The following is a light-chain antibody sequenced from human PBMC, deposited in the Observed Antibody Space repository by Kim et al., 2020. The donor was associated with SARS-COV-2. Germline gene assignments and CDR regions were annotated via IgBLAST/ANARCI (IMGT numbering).Light chain of an antibody. CDR3: QVWGSSSDDRV. J-gene: IGLJ1*01. V-gene: IGLV3-21*03. CDR1: NSGSNR. Sequence: PGKTARMTSGGNNSGSNRVHWCQQQPGRGPVVVVYYDGGRRSGIPERCSGCNNGNTATLATSRGEAGDEADYYYQVWGSSSDDRVFGAGTQVTVL. CDR2: YDG.